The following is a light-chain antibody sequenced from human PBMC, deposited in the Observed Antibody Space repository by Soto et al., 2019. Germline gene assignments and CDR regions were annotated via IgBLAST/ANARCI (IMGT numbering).Light chain of an antibody. J-gene: IGLJ1*01. CDR3: GSYAGSYTFDV. CDR1: SSDVGGYNY. Sequence: QSALTQPRSVSGSPGQSVTISCTGTSSDVGGYNYVSWYQQHPGKAPKLMIYDVSKRPSGVPDRFSGSKSGNTASLTISGLQAEYEADYYCGSYAGSYTFDVFGTGTKLTVL. CDR2: DVS. V-gene: IGLV2-11*01.